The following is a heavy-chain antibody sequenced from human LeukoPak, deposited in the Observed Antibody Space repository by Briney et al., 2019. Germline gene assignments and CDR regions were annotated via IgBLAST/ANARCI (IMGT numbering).Heavy chain of an antibody. J-gene: IGHJ4*02. CDR2: INPSGGST. CDR1: GYIFSSYY. D-gene: IGHD1-26*01. Sequence: GASVKVSCKASGYIFSSYYMHWVRQAPGQGLEWMVIINPSGGSTSYAQKFQGRVTMTRDTSTSTVYMELSSLRSDDTAVYYCARDSPISGSYYGGLGHWGQGTLVTVSS. CDR3: ARDSPISGSYYGGLGH. V-gene: IGHV1-46*01.